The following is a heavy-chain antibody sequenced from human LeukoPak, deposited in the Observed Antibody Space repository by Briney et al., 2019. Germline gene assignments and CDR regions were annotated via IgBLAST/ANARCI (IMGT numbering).Heavy chain of an antibody. CDR3: ARVRRITMVRGGINNWFDP. D-gene: IGHD3-10*01. Sequence: ASVKVSCKASGYTFSIYGITWVRQAPGQGLGWMGFISADNGNTNYAQKLQGRVTMTTDTSTSTAYMELRSLRSDDTAVYYCARVRRITMVRGGINNWFDPWGQGTLVTVSS. V-gene: IGHV1-18*01. CDR1: GYTFSIYG. CDR2: ISADNGNT. J-gene: IGHJ5*02.